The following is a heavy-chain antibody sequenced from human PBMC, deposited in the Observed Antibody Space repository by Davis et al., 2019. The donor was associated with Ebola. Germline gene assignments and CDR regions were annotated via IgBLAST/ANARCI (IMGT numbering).Heavy chain of an antibody. V-gene: IGHV3-48*01. CDR3: AKETGYSYGYQDYYYYGMDV. Sequence: GESLKISCAASGFTFSSYSMNWVRQAPGKGLEWVSYISSSSSTIYYADSVKGRFTISRDNSKNTLYLQMNSLRAEDTAVYYCAKETGYSYGYQDYYYYGMDVWGQGTTVTVSS. D-gene: IGHD5-18*01. CDR2: ISSSSSTI. J-gene: IGHJ6*02. CDR1: GFTFSSYS.